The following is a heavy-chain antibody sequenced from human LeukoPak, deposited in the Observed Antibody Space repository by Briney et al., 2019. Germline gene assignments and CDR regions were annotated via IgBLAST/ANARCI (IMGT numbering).Heavy chain of an antibody. J-gene: IGHJ5*02. D-gene: IGHD3-10*01. CDR2: IYTSGST. Sequence: SETLSLTCTVSGGSISSYYWSWIRQPPGKGLEWIGYIYTSGSTNYNPSLKSRVTISVDTSKNQFSLKLSSVTAADTAVYYCARHVRGFFDPWGQGTLVTVSS. CDR3: ARHVRGFFDP. CDR1: GGSISSYY. V-gene: IGHV4-4*09.